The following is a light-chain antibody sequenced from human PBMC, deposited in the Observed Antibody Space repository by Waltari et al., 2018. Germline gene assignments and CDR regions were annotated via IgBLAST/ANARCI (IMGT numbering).Light chain of an antibody. V-gene: IGLV2-14*01. CDR1: SSDVGTYNF. CDR3: CSYTSSNTYV. Sequence: QSALTQPASVSGSPGQSITISCTGTSSDVGTYNFVPWYQHPPGKALKLMISGASNRPSVVSNRFSGSKSDNTASLTISGLQAEDEADYFCCSYTSSNTYVFGTGTRVTVL. CDR2: GAS. J-gene: IGLJ1*01.